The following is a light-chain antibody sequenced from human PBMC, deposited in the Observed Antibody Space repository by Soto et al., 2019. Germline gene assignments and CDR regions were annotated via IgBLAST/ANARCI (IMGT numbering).Light chain of an antibody. CDR2: DAS. J-gene: IGKJ2*01. V-gene: IGKV1-39*01. Sequence: DIQMTQSPSTLSASVGDTVTITCRASQSINTYLNWLQQKPGKAPKVLIYDASRLDSGVPSRFSGSGSGTDFTLTISSLQPEDFAIYYCQQSYSTPPNTFGQGTRLEIK. CDR1: QSINTY. CDR3: QQSYSTPPNT.